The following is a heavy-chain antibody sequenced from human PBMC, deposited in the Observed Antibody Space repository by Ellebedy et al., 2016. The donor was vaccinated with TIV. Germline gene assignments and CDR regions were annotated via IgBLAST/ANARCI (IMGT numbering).Heavy chain of an antibody. D-gene: IGHD2-2*01. CDR1: GFTFDDYA. J-gene: IGHJ4*02. CDR2: LSWNSGSI. V-gene: IGHV3-9*01. CDR3: AKDMERLVRWNFDS. Sequence: PGGSLRLSCAASGFTFDDYAMHWVRQAPGKGLEWVSGLSWNSGSIDYADSVKGRFTISRDNAKNSLYLQMNSLRPEDTALYFCAKDMERLVRWNFDSWGQGTLVTVSS.